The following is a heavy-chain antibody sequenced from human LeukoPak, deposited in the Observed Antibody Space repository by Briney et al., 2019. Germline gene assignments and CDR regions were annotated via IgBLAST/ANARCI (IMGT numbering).Heavy chain of an antibody. CDR1: GVSINSHY. Sequence: SETLSLTCTVSGVSINSHYLNWIRQPPGKGLEWIGHIQGSGRTNYNPSLKSRVTMSVDTSKRQFPLNLKSLTAADTAVYYCVVSPNQDFFDYWGQGPLVTVSS. V-gene: IGHV4-4*09. CDR2: IQGSGRT. CDR3: VVSPNQDFFDY. J-gene: IGHJ4*02.